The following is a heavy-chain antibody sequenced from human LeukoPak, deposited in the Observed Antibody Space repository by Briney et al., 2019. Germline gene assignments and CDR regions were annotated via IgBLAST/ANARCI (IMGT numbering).Heavy chain of an antibody. CDR3: ALLGAYDAFDI. D-gene: IGHD1-26*01. Sequence: SETLSLTCTVSGGSISSYYWSWIRQPPGKGLEWIGYIYYSGSTNYNPSLKSRVTISVDTPKNQFSLKLSSVTAADTAVYYCALLGAYDAFDIWGQGTMVTVSS. V-gene: IGHV4-59*08. CDR1: GGSISSYY. J-gene: IGHJ3*02. CDR2: IYYSGST.